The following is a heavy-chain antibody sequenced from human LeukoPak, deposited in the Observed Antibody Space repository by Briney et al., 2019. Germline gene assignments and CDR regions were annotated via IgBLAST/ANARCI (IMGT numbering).Heavy chain of an antibody. V-gene: IGHV3-30*04. J-gene: IGHJ4*02. D-gene: IGHD6-19*01. Sequence: PGGSLRLSCAASGFTFSSYAMHWVRQAPGKGLEWVAVISYDGSNKYYADSVKGRFTISRDNSKNTLYLQMNSLRAEDTAVYYCARRLGYSSGHFDYWGQGTLVTVSP. CDR3: ARRLGYSSGHFDY. CDR2: ISYDGSNK. CDR1: GFTFSSYA.